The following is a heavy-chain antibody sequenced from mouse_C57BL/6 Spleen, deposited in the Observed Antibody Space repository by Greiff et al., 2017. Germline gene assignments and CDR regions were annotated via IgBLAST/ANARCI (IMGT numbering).Heavy chain of an antibody. V-gene: IGHV14-4*01. CDR2: IDPENGDT. D-gene: IGHD1-1*02. Sequence: EVQRVESGAELVRPGASVKLSCTASGFNIKDDYMHWVKQRPEQGLEWIGWIDPENGDTEYASKFQGKATITADTSSNTAYLQLSSLTSEDTAVYYCTTGGNFDDWGQGTTLTVSS. CDR1: GFNIKDDY. CDR3: TTGGNFDD. J-gene: IGHJ2*01.